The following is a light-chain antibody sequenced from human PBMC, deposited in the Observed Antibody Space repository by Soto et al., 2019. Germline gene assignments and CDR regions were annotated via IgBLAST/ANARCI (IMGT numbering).Light chain of an antibody. V-gene: IGLV2-8*01. CDR2: DVT. Sequence: QSALTQPPCASGSPGQSVTISCTGTSSDVGTHGYVSWYQQHAGKAPKLMIYDVTKRPSGVPDRFSGSKSANTASLTVSGLQAEDEADYYCMCYAGGNNWVFGGGTKVTVL. CDR1: SSDVGTHGY. CDR3: MCYAGGNNWV. J-gene: IGLJ3*02.